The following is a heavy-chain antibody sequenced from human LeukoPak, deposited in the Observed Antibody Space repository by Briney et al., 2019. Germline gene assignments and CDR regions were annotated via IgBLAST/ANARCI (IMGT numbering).Heavy chain of an antibody. J-gene: IGHJ4*02. CDR2: ILGGGDTT. D-gene: IGHD5-24*01. Sequence: PGGSLRLSCAASGFTFSNYAMTWVRQAPGKGLEWVSAILGGGDTTHYADSVKGRFTISRDNSKNTLNLQMNSLRAEDTAIYYCARSRDGYNILDYWGQGTLVIVSS. V-gene: IGHV3-23*01. CDR1: GFTFSNYA. CDR3: ARSRDGYNILDY.